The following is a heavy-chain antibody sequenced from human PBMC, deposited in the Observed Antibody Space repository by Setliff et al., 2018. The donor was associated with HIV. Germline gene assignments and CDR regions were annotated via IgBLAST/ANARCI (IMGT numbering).Heavy chain of an antibody. Sequence: PWGSLRLSCAASGFTFSSYEMNWVRQAPGKGLEWVSYISSSGGTIYYADSVKGRFTISRDNAKKSLYLQMNSLRADDTAVYYCARAFSGYYFDYWGQGTLVTVSS. CDR1: GFTFSSYE. D-gene: IGHD3-3*01. CDR2: ISSSGGTI. J-gene: IGHJ4*02. V-gene: IGHV3-48*03. CDR3: ARAFSGYYFDY.